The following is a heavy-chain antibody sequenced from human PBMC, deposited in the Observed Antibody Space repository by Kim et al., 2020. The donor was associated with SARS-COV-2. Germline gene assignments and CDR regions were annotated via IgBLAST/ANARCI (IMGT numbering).Heavy chain of an antibody. CDR1: GYTFTDYY. CDR3: ARDNPFVY. CDR2: IDPKSGGT. V-gene: IGHV1-2*02. Sequence: ASVKVSCKASGYTFTDYYMHWVRQAPGQGLEWMGWIDPKSGGTNYAQKFQGRVTMTRDTSISTAYMELSSLRSEDTAVYYCARDNPFVYWGQGTLGNVPS. J-gene: IGHJ4*02.